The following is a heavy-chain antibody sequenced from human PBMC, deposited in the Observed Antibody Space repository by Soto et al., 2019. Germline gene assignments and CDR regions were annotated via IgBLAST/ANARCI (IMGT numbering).Heavy chain of an antibody. V-gene: IGHV5-10-1*01. CDR2: IYPGDTYA. Sequence: RGESLKISFTGFGYTFTTFWISWVRQIPGKGLGWIRRIYPGDTYATYSASCQGHVTISADKATSTPYLQCSSLKASDTAMDFCVLPYSTSFTCDSWFDLWGQGTLVTVSS. CDR3: VLPYSTSFTCDSWFDL. J-gene: IGHJ5*01. CDR1: GYTFTTFW. D-gene: IGHD2-21*01.